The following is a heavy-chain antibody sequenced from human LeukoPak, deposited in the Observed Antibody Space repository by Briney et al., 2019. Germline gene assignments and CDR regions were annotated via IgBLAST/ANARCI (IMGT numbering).Heavy chain of an antibody. CDR1: GFTFSNYA. J-gene: IGHJ4*02. CDR2: ISYDGTNK. CDR3: AKSKRGSSWMGDFDY. V-gene: IGHV3-30*04. D-gene: IGHD6-13*01. Sequence: GGSLRLSCAASGFTFSNYAMPWVRQAPGKGLEWVAVISYDGTNKYYTDSVKGRFTISRDNSKNTLYLQMNSLRTEDTAVYYCAKSKRGSSWMGDFDYWGQGTLVTVSS.